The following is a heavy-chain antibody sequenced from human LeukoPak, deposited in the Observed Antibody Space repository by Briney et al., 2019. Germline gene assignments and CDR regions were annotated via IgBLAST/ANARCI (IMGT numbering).Heavy chain of an antibody. J-gene: IGHJ4*02. CDR3: ARGGSSGWYYFDY. V-gene: IGHV3-23*01. Sequence: GGSLRLSCAASGFTFSSYAMSWVRQAPGKGLEWVSAISGSGDNTYYADSVTGRFTISRDNSKNTLYLQMNSLRAEDTAVYYCARGGSSGWYYFDYWGQGTLVTVSS. CDR2: ISGSGDNT. CDR1: GFTFSSYA. D-gene: IGHD6-19*01.